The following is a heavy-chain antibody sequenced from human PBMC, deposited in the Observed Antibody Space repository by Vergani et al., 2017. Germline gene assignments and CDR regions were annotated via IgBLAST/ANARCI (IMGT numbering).Heavy chain of an antibody. D-gene: IGHD4-17*01. V-gene: IGHV4-34*02. Sequence: QVHLQQRGAGVLKPSETLALTCGVIGGSLSGYFWSWIRQSPGRGLEWIGEITAIGSAKYSPSATSRVTISVDTSRGEFTLTVTSVTAADTGLYFCASRRPRLXLGSKSNAVTFDSWGQGTLVTVSS. J-gene: IGHJ4*02. CDR2: ITAIGSA. CDR3: ASRRPRLXLGSKSNAVTFDS. CDR1: GGSLSGYF.